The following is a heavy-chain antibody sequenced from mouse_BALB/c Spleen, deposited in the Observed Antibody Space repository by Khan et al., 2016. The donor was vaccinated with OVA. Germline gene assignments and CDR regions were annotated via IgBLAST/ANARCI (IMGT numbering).Heavy chain of an antibody. CDR2: ISYSGYT. D-gene: IGHD1-1*01. CDR3: ARVNYYGYYFDY. Sequence: EVQLVESGPGLVKPSQSLSLTCTVTGYLITSNYAWNWIRQFPGNKLEWMGYISYSGYTTYNPSLTSRIFFTRDTHKNQFFLQFNSVTTEDTATYYCARVNYYGYYFDYWGQGTTLTVSS. J-gene: IGHJ2*01. V-gene: IGHV3-2*02. CDR1: GYLITSNYA.